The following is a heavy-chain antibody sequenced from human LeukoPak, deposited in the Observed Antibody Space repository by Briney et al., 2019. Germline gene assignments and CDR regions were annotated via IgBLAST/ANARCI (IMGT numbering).Heavy chain of an antibody. Sequence: GGSLRLSCAASGFTFSSYEMNWVRQAPGKGLEWVSYISSSGSTIYYADSVKGRFTISRDNAENSLYLQMNSLRAEDTAVYYCARDSIENTGSFPLGWFDPWGQGTLVTVSS. CDR2: ISSSGSTI. CDR3: ARDSIENTGSFPLGWFDP. V-gene: IGHV3-48*03. D-gene: IGHD2-15*01. J-gene: IGHJ5*02. CDR1: GFTFSSYE.